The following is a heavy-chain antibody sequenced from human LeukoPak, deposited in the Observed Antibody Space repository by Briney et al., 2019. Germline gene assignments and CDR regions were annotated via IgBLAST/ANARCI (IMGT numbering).Heavy chain of an antibody. CDR1: GFTVSSNY. Sequence: GGSPRLSCAASGFTVSSNYMSWVRQAPGKGLEWVSVIYSGGGTYYADSVKGRFTISRDNSKNTLYLQMNSLRAEDTAVYYCARDLGGSSGWYDYWGQGSLVTVSS. V-gene: IGHV3-53*01. CDR3: ARDLGGSSGWYDY. J-gene: IGHJ4*02. D-gene: IGHD6-19*01. CDR2: IYSGGGT.